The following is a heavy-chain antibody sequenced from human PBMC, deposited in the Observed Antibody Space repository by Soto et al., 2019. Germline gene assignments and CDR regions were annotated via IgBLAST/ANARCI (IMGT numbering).Heavy chain of an antibody. V-gene: IGHV3-53*01. CDR2: LYDVDGS. D-gene: IGHD1-1*01. J-gene: IGHJ3*01. CDR1: GLTISGKKY. Sequence: DVQLVESGGGLIQPGESLRLSCAAFGLTISGKKYVAWVRQAPGKGLEWVSALYDVDGSFYADSVKGRFTTSSDSSKTTVYLQMNDLTPDYTAVYYCATWHEREHAYDVWGQGTTVTVSS. CDR3: ATWHEREHAYDV.